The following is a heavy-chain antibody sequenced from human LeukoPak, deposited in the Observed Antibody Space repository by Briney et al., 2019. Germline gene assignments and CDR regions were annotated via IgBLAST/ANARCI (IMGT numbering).Heavy chain of an antibody. CDR2: IYTSGST. Sequence: PSETLSLTCTVSGGSISSSSYYWSWIRQPAGKGLEWIGRIYTSGSTNYNPSLKSRVTMSVDTSKNQFSLKLSSVTAADTAVYYCARVGLWFGEEYPDYWGQGTLVTVSS. CDR3: ARVGLWFGEEYPDY. V-gene: IGHV4-61*02. J-gene: IGHJ4*02. D-gene: IGHD3-10*01. CDR1: GGSISSSSYY.